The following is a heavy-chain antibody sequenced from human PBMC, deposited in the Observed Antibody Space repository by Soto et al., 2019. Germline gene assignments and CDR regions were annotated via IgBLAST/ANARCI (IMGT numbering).Heavy chain of an antibody. V-gene: IGHV1-69*13. J-gene: IGHJ5*02. CDR3: ARGDYDFWSGSHQNWFDP. CDR1: GGTFSSYA. Sequence: GASVKVSCKASGGTFSSYAISWVRQAPGQGLEWMGGIIPIFGTANYAQKFQGRVTITADESTSTAYMELSSLRSEDTAVYYCARGDYDFWSGSHQNWFDPWGQGTLVTVSS. D-gene: IGHD3-3*01. CDR2: IIPIFGTA.